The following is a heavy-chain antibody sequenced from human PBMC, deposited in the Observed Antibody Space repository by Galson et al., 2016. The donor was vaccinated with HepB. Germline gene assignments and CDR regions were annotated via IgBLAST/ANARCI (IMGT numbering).Heavy chain of an antibody. Sequence: SLRLSCAASGFTFSSYAMTWVRQASGKGLEWVGRIRNKANSYATAYAVSVKGRFTISRDDSKNTAYLQMNSLKTEDTAVYYCTRGGPGNGNFDYWGQGTLVTVSS. V-gene: IGHV3-73*01. J-gene: IGHJ4*02. CDR2: IRNKANSYAT. D-gene: IGHD2-8*01. CDR3: TRGGPGNGNFDY. CDR1: GFTFSSYA.